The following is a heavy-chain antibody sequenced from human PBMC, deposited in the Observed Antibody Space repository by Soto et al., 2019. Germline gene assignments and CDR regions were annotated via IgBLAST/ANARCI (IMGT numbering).Heavy chain of an antibody. Sequence: GGSLRLSCAASGFTFESYAMNWVRQAPEKGLEWVSGVSGSGGDTYYVDSVKGRFTISRDNSKNTLYLQMNSLRTEDAAVYYCAKEYCGGDCYHFDYWGQGALVTVSS. V-gene: IGHV3-23*01. CDR1: GFTFESYA. CDR2: VSGSGGDT. D-gene: IGHD2-21*02. CDR3: AKEYCGGDCYHFDY. J-gene: IGHJ4*02.